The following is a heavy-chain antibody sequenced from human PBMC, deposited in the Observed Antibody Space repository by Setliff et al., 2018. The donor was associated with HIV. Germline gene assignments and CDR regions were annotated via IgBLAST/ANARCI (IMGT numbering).Heavy chain of an antibody. CDR2: ITWNRAII. D-gene: IGHD4-17*01. J-gene: IGHJ4*02. CDR3: AKGGDGDLNHFDY. V-gene: IGHV3-9*03. CDR1: GFNFNHYA. Sequence: GGSLRLSCTASGFNFNHYAMHWVRQVPGKGLEWVSGITWNRAIIAYADSVKGRFTVSRDDAENSLYLQMSSLGPEDMGLYYCAKGGDGDLNHFDYWGQGTRVTVSS.